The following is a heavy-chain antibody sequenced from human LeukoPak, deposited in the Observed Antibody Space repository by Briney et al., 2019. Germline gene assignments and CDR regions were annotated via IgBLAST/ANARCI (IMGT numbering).Heavy chain of an antibody. J-gene: IGHJ4*02. CDR3: ARENLVRAFDY. D-gene: IGHD3-9*01. V-gene: IGHV1-2*02. CDR1: GYTFNSYD. Sequence: ASVKVSCKASGYTFNSYDISWVRQAPAQGLEWMGWINPNSGGTNYAQKFQGRVAMTRDTSISTAYMELSRLRSDDTAVYYCARENLVRAFDYWGQGTLVTVSS. CDR2: INPNSGGT.